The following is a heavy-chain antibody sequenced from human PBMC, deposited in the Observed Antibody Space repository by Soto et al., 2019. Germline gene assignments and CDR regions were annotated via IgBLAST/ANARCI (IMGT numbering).Heavy chain of an antibody. Sequence: ASVKVSCKASGYMFTGYYMHWVRQAPGQGLEWMGWINPDSGGTNFAQKLQGRVTMTTDTSTSTAYMELRSLRPDDTAVYYCARDVGPPSYYGMDVWGQGTTVTVSS. J-gene: IGHJ6*02. V-gene: IGHV1-2*02. CDR1: GYMFTGYY. D-gene: IGHD1-26*01. CDR2: INPDSGGT. CDR3: ARDVGPPSYYGMDV.